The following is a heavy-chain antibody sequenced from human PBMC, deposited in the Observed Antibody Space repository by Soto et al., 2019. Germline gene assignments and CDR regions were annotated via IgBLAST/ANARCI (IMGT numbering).Heavy chain of an antibody. Sequence: PGGSLRLSGAASGFTFSSYWMHWVRQAPGKGLVWVSRINSDGSSTSYADSVKGRFTISRDNAKNTLYLQMNSLRAEDTAVYYCAVLSPGMGWYYYYGMDVWGQGTTVTVSS. D-gene: IGHD3-10*01. J-gene: IGHJ6*02. V-gene: IGHV3-74*01. CDR3: AVLSPGMGWYYYYGMDV. CDR2: INSDGSST. CDR1: GFTFSSYW.